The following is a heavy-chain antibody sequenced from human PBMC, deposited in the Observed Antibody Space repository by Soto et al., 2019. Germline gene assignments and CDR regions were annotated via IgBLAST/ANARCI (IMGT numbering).Heavy chain of an antibody. Sequence: SETLSLTCXVXGGSISSSNWWSWVRQPPGKGLEWIGEIYHSGSTNYNPSLKSRVTISVDKSKNQFSLKLSSVTAADTAVYYCARAVTRHYYYGMDVWGQGTTVTVSS. CDR3: ARAVTRHYYYGMDV. J-gene: IGHJ6*02. D-gene: IGHD4-17*01. V-gene: IGHV4-4*02. CDR1: GGSISSSNW. CDR2: IYHSGST.